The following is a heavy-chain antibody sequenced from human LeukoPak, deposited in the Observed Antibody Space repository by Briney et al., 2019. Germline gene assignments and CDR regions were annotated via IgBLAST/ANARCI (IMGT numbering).Heavy chain of an antibody. CDR2: IFPIFGTA. J-gene: IGHJ3*02. CDR3: ARDRRDSGYDRRAFDI. CDR1: GGTFSSYA. D-gene: IGHD5-12*01. V-gene: IGHV1-69*05. Sequence: SVKVSCKASGGTFSSYAISWVRQAPGQGLEWMGGIFPIFGTANYAQKFQGRVTITTDESTSTAYMELSSLRSEDTAVYYCARDRRDSGYDRRAFDIWGQGTMVTVSS.